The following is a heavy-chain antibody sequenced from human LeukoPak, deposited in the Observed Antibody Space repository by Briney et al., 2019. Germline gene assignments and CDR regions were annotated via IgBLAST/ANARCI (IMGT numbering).Heavy chain of an antibody. CDR3: ARYNTGYYYFDF. CDR1: GYSLSNYW. J-gene: IGHJ4*02. D-gene: IGHD5-12*01. CDR2: IYPGDSDT. Sequence: GESLKISCKVSGYSLSNYWIGWVRQMPARGLEWMGIIYPGDSDTRYSPSFQGQVTFSADKSISTAYLQWNSLKASDTAMYYCARYNTGYYYFDFWGPGTLVTVSS. V-gene: IGHV5-51*01.